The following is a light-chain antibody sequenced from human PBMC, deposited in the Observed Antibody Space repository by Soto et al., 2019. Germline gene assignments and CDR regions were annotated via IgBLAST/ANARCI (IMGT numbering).Light chain of an antibody. CDR2: AAS. CDR1: QTISSW. CDR3: QQYNDSFPYP. J-gene: IGKJ2*01. Sequence: DIQMTQSPSTLSGSVGDRVTITCRASQTISSWLAWYLQKPGTAPKLLIYAASTLESGVPSRFSGSRSGTEFTLTVSSLQPDDFATYYCQQYNDSFPYPSGQG. V-gene: IGKV1-5*03.